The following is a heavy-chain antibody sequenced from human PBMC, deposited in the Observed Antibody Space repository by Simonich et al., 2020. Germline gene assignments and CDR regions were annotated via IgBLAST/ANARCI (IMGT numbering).Heavy chain of an antibody. V-gene: IGHV3-7*01. J-gene: IGHJ3*02. Sequence: EVQLVESGGGLVQPGGSLRLSCAASGFTFSSYWMSWVRQAPGKGRDWEDNIKQDGSEKYYVDSVKGRFTISRDNAKNSLYLQMNSLRAEDTAVYYCAREGIAARDAFDIWGQGTMVTVSS. CDR3: AREGIAARDAFDI. CDR1: GFTFSSYW. D-gene: IGHD6-6*01. CDR2: IKQDGSEK.